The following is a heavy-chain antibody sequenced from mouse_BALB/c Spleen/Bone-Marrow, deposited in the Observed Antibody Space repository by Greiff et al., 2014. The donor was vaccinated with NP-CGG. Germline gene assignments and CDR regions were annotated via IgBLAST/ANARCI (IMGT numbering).Heavy chain of an antibody. J-gene: IGHJ3*01. D-gene: IGHD1-1*01. CDR3: ARSSDDYGSSPNAY. V-gene: IGHV5-17*02. CDR1: GFTFSSFG. CDR2: ISSGSSTI. Sequence: EVMLVESGGGLVQPGGSRKLSCAASGFTFSSFGMHWVRQAPEKGLEWVAYISSGSSTIYYADTVKGRFTISRDNPKNTLFLQMTSLRSEDTAMYYCARSSDDYGSSPNAYWGQGTPVTVSA.